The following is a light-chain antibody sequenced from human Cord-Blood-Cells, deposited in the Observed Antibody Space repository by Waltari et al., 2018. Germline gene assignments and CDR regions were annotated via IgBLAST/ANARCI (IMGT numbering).Light chain of an antibody. CDR1: QSVSSN. J-gene: IGKJ4*01. CDR2: GAS. Sequence: EIVMPQSPATLSVSAGDRATLSCRASQSVSSNLAWYQQKPGQAPRLLIYGASTRATGIPASFSGSGSGTEFTLTISSLQSEDFAVYYCQQYNNWPLTFGGGTKVEIK. CDR3: QQYNNWPLT. V-gene: IGKV3-15*01.